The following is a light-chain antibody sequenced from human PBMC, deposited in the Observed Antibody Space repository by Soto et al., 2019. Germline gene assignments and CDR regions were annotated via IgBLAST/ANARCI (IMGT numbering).Light chain of an antibody. CDR3: QHYNSYSEA. V-gene: IGKV1-5*03. J-gene: IGKJ1*01. CDR2: RSS. Sequence: DIQMTQCPSALSGSVGDRFTIACRSRQTISSCLAWYHQKPCKAPNLLICRSSTLKSGVPSRFSGSGSGTEFTLTISSLQPDDFATYYCQHYNSYSEAFGQGTKV. CDR1: QTISSC.